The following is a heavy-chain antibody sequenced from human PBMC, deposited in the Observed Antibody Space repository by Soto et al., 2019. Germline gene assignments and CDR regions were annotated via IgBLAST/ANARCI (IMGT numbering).Heavy chain of an antibody. CDR3: ARDQRYFWSGYSSDWFDP. D-gene: IGHD3-3*01. Sequence: SETLSLTCAVSGGSISSSNWWSWVRQPPGKGLEWIGEIYHSGRTNYNPSLKSRVTISVDKSKNQFSLKLTSVTAADTAVYYCARDQRYFWSGYSSDWFDPCGQRTLVTVSS. CDR1: GGSISSSNW. CDR2: IYHSGRT. V-gene: IGHV4-4*02. J-gene: IGHJ5*02.